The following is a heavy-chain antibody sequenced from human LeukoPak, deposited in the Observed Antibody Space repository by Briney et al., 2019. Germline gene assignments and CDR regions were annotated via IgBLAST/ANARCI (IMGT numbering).Heavy chain of an antibody. Sequence: GASVKVSCKAFGYSLTNYYVHWVRQAPGQGLEWVGEINPSGGSTSYAQKFQGRITVTRDTYTNTVYMDLSSLRSEDTATYYCARGAPTTRIGAGRFDYWGQGSLLTVAS. J-gene: IGHJ4*02. D-gene: IGHD5-12*01. CDR2: INPSGGST. CDR3: ARGAPTTRIGAGRFDY. CDR1: GYSLTNYY. V-gene: IGHV1-46*01.